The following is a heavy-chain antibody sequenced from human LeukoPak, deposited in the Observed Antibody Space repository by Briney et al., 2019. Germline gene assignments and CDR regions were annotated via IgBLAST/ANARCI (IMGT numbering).Heavy chain of an antibody. D-gene: IGHD2-15*01. J-gene: IGHJ6*02. Sequence: SVKVSCKASGFTFTISAMQWVRQARGQRLEWIGWIVVGSGNTNYAQKFQERVTITRDMSTSTAYMELSSLRSEDTAVYYCARDRQLRYCSGGSCYPQYYYYGMDVWGQGTTVTVSS. V-gene: IGHV1-58*02. CDR1: GFTFTISA. CDR2: IVVGSGNT. CDR3: ARDRQLRYCSGGSCYPQYYYYGMDV.